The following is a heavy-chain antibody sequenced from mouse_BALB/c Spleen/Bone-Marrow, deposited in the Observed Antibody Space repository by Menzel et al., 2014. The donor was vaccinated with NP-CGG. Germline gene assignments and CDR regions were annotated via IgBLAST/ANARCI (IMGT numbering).Heavy chain of an antibody. CDR2: ISSGGSYT. V-gene: IGHV5-9-1*01. Sequence: EVNVVESGGGLVKPGGSLKLSCAASGFTFSSCAMSWVRQTPEKRLEWVATISSGGSYTYCLDSVKGRITISRDNAKNTLYLQMSSLRSKDTAMYYCARAGRYDGNFDYWGQGTTLTVSS. D-gene: IGHD2-14*01. J-gene: IGHJ2*01. CDR3: ARAGRYDGNFDY. CDR1: GFTFSSCA.